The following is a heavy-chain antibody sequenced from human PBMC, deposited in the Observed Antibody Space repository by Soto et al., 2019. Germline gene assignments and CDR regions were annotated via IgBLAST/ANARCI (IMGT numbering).Heavy chain of an antibody. CDR2: ISSSSSYI. Sequence: GGSLRLSCAASGFTFSSYSMNWVRQAPGKGLEWVSSISSSSSYIYYADSVKGRFTISRDNAKNSLYLQMNSLRAEDTAVYYCARANPTVTTIYYYYYYMDVWGKGTTVTVSS. D-gene: IGHD4-4*01. CDR1: GFTFSSYS. V-gene: IGHV3-21*01. J-gene: IGHJ6*03. CDR3: ARANPTVTTIYYYYYYMDV.